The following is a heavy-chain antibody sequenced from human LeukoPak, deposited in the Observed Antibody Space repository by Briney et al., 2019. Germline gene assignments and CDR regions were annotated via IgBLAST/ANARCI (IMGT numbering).Heavy chain of an antibody. D-gene: IGHD3-22*01. V-gene: IGHV4-34*01. CDR2: INHSGST. Sequence: KPSETLSLTCAVYGGSFSGYYCSWIRQPPGKGLEWIGEINHSGSTNYNPSLKSRVTISVDTSKNQFSLKLSSVTAADTAVYYCARGSGYYYGVDYWGEGTLVTVSS. CDR1: GGSFSGYY. J-gene: IGHJ4*02. CDR3: ARGSGYYYGVDY.